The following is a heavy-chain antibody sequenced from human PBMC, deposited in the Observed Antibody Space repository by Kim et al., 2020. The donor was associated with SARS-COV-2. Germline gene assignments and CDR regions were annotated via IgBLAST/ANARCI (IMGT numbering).Heavy chain of an antibody. J-gene: IGHJ2*01. D-gene: IGHD6-13*01. Sequence: GESLKTSCKGSGYSFTSYWIGWVRQMPGKGLAWMGIFYPGYSDTRYSPSFQGQVTISADKSISTAYLQWSSLKASDTAMYYCARHSTGSWDSNWYFDLWGRGTLVTVSS. CDR3: ARHSTGSWDSNWYFDL. V-gene: IGHV5-51*01. CDR1: GYSFTSYW. CDR2: FYPGYSDT.